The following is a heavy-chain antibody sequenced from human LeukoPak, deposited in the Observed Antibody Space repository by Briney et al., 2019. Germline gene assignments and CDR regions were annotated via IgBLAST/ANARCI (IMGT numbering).Heavy chain of an antibody. CDR2: IYHSGST. CDR3: ARAYSKLDY. J-gene: IGHJ4*02. D-gene: IGHD4-11*01. CDR1: GYSISSDYY. V-gene: IGHV4-38-2*01. Sequence: SETLSLTCAVSGYSISSDYYWGWIRQPPGKGLEWIGSIYHSGSTYYNPSLKSRVTISVDTSKNQFSLKLSSVTAADTAVYYCARAYSKLDYWGQGTLVTVSS.